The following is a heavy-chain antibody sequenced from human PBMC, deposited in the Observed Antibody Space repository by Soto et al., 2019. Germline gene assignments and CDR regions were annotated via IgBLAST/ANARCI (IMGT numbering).Heavy chain of an antibody. V-gene: IGHV1-24*01. CDR2: FDPEDGET. J-gene: IGHJ5*02. D-gene: IGHD2-2*02. CDR1: GYTLTELS. CDR3: ATTPSPYCSSTSCYTGKWFDP. Sequence: ASVKVSFKVSGYTLTELSMHWVRQAPGKVLEWMGGFDPEDGETIYAQKFQGRVTMTEDTSTDTAYMELSSLRSEDTAVYYCATTPSPYCSSTSCYTGKWFDPWGQGTLVTVSS.